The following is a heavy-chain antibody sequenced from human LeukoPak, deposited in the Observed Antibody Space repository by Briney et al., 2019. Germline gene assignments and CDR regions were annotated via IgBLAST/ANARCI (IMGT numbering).Heavy chain of an antibody. Sequence: SETLSLTCAVYGGSFSGYYWSWIRQPPGKGLEWIGEINHSGSTNYNPSLKSRVTISVDTSKNQFSLKLSSVTAADTAVYYCARRSYSSGFSLFRYWGQGTLVTVSS. CDR2: INHSGST. V-gene: IGHV4-34*01. D-gene: IGHD6-19*01. J-gene: IGHJ4*02. CDR1: GGSFSGYY. CDR3: ARRSYSSGFSLFRY.